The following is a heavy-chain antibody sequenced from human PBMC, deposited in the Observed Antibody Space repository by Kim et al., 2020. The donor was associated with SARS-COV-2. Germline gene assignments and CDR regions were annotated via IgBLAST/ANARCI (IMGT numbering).Heavy chain of an antibody. CDR3: AREGLGQLLYGMDV. D-gene: IGHD3-10*01. V-gene: IGHV3-74*01. J-gene: IGHJ6*02. Sequence: AESVKGRFTISRDNAKNTLYLQMNSLRAEDTAVFYCAREGLGQLLYGMDVWGQGTTVTVSS.